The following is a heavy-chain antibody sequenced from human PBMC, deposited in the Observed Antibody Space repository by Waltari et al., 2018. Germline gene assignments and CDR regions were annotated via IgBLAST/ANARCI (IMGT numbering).Heavy chain of an antibody. CDR2: IIPIFGTA. V-gene: IGHV1-69*01. CDR3: ASWEWFGELTPFDY. CDR1: GSTFSSSA. J-gene: IGHJ4*02. Sequence: QVQLVQSGAEVKKPGSSVKVSCKASGSTFSSSAISWVRQAPGQGLEWMGGIIPIFGTANYAQKFQGRVTITADESTSTAYMELSSLRSEDTAVYYCASWEWFGELTPFDYWGQGTLVTVSS. D-gene: IGHD3-10*01.